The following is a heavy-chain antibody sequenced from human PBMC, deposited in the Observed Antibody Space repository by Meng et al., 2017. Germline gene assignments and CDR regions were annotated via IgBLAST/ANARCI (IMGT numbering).Heavy chain of an antibody. J-gene: IGHJ4*02. V-gene: IGHV3-53*01. CDR2: IYSGGST. CDR3: ARDSSSGWYHNY. D-gene: IGHD6-19*01. Sequence: GSGAGWLLPGGSLGLSCTASGFSVTTSYMIWLRQAPGKCLEWVSVIYSGGSTYYAASVKGRFSISRDNSKNTLYLQMNSLRAEDTAVYFCARDSSSGWYHNYWGQGTLVTVSS. CDR1: GFSVTTSY.